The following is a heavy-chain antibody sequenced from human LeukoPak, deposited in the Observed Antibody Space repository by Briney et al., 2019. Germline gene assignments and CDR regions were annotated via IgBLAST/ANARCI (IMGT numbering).Heavy chain of an antibody. D-gene: IGHD1-14*01. CDR3: ARDRAYSGTSINWFDP. V-gene: IGHV4-31*03. Sequence: PSQTLSLTCTVSGGSISSGGYYWSWIRQHPGKGLEWIGYIYYSGSTYYNPSPKSRVTISVDTSKNQFSLKLSSMTAADTAVYYCARDRAYSGTSINWFDPWGQGTLVTVSS. CDR2: IYYSGST. CDR1: GGSISSGGYY. J-gene: IGHJ5*02.